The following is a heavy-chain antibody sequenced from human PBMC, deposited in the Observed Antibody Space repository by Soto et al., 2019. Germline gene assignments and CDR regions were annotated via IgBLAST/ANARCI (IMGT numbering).Heavy chain of an antibody. D-gene: IGHD2-15*01. Sequence: GGSLRLSCAASGFTFSGSAMHWVRQASGKGLEWVSRIRSKANSYATAYAASEKGRFTISRDDSKNTAYLQMNSLKTEDTAVYYCTSPGYCSGGSCYTLLYYGMDVWGQGTTVTVSS. CDR3: TSPGYCSGGSCYTLLYYGMDV. J-gene: IGHJ6*02. CDR2: IRSKANSYAT. V-gene: IGHV3-73*01. CDR1: GFTFSGSA.